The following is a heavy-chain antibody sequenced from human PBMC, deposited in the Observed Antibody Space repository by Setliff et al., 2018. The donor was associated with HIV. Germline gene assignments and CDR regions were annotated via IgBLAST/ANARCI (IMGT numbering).Heavy chain of an antibody. CDR3: ASRVYYYDSSGYLREEGFDP. J-gene: IGHJ5*02. CDR2: IYYSGST. Sequence: PSETLSLTCTVSGGSISNSRYYWSWIRQPPGKGLEWIGSIYYSGSTYYNPSLKSRVTISVDTSKNRFSLKLSSLTAADAAVYYCASRVYYYDSSGYLREEGFDPWGQGTLVTVSS. D-gene: IGHD3-22*01. CDR1: GGSISNSRYY. V-gene: IGHV4-39*01.